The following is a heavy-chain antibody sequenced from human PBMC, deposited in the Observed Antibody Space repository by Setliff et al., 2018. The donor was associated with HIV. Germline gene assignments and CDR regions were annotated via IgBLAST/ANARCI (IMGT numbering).Heavy chain of an antibody. Sequence: ASVKVSCKTSGYTFTTYSMHWVRQAPGRSLEWLGWINAGKGEKKYSQDLQDRITITSDTSANTAYMELNSLSSDDTAVYFCVRGALLAAFDFDHWGHGTLVTVSS. CDR3: VRGALLAAFDFDH. D-gene: IGHD2-8*02. CDR1: GYTFTTYS. J-gene: IGHJ4*01. CDR2: INAGKGEK. V-gene: IGHV1-3*01.